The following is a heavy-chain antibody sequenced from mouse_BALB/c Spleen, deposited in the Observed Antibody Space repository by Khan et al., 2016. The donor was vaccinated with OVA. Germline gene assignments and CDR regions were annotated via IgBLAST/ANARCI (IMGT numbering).Heavy chain of an antibody. D-gene: IGHD2-3*01. CDR3: ARDGSRYNYAMDY. CDR1: GYSITSDYV. V-gene: IGHV3-2*02. CDR2: ISSSGST. J-gene: IGHJ4*01. Sequence: QLEESGPGLVKPSQSLSLTCTVTGYSITSDYVRNWIRKSPGNKLEWMGYISSSGSTNYNPALKSRISITRDTSKNPFFLQLNSVTTEDTATYYCARDGSRYNYAMDYWGQGTSVTVSS.